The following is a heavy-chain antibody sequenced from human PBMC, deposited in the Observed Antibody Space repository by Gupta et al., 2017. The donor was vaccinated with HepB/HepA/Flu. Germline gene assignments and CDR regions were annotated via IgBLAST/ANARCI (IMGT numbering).Heavy chain of an antibody. D-gene: IGHD3-9*01. CDR1: GFNLSGYW. V-gene: IGHV3-7*04. Sequence: EVQLVESGGGLVLPGGSLRLSCAASGFNLSGYWMSWVRQAPGKGLEWVANIKQDGSEEYYVDSVKGRFTISIDNAKNSLYLQMNSLRAEDTAVYYCARGDYDILRYWGQGTLVTVSS. J-gene: IGHJ4*02. CDR3: ARGDYDILRY. CDR2: IKQDGSEE.